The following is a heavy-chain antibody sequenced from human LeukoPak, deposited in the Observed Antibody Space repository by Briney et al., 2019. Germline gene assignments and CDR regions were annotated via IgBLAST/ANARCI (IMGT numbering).Heavy chain of an antibody. CDR2: RSGSGGAT. CDR3: ALHHGNYYVGRWFDP. J-gene: IGHJ5*02. CDR1: GFTFSSYA. D-gene: IGHD3-10*02. V-gene: IGHV3-23*01. Sequence: PGGSLRLSCAASGFTFSSYAMSWVRQAPGKGLEWVSGRSGSGGATYYADSVKGRFTISRDNSKNTLYLQMNSLRAEDTALYYCALHHGNYYVGRWFDPWGQGTLATVSS.